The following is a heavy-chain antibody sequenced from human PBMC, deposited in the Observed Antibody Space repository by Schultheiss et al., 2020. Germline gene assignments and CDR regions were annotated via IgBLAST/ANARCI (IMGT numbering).Heavy chain of an antibody. CDR3: AREGSGYYTGMRYYYGMDV. D-gene: IGHD3-3*01. CDR1: GFTFSSYG. J-gene: IGHJ6*02. Sequence: GGSLRLSCAASGFTFSSYGMHWVRQAPGKGLEWVAVIWYDGSNKYYADSVKGRFTISRDNSKNTLYLQMNSLRAEDTAVYYCAREGSGYYTGMRYYYGMDVWGQGTTVTVSS. V-gene: IGHV3-33*01. CDR2: IWYDGSNK.